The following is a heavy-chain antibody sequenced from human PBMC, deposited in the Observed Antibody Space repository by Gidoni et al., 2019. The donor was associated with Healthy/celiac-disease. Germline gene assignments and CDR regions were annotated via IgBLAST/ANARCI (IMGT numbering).Heavy chain of an antibody. CDR3: ARDGVVVVAATPYYYYGMDV. J-gene: IGHJ6*02. D-gene: IGHD2-15*01. CDR2: INSDGSST. V-gene: IGHV3-74*01. CDR1: GFTFRSYW. Sequence: EVQLVESGGGLVQPGGSLRLSCAASGFTFRSYWMHWVRQAPGKGLVWVSRINSDGSSTSYADSVKGRFTISRDNAKNTLYLQMNSLRAEDTAVYYCARDGVVVVAATPYYYYGMDVWGQGTTVTVSS.